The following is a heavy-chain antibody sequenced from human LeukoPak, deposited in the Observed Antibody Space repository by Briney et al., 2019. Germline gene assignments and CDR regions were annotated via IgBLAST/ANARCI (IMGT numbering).Heavy chain of an antibody. V-gene: IGHV5-51*01. CDR3: ARRYYYGSGSYYKNHFDY. D-gene: IGHD3-10*01. J-gene: IGHJ4*02. CDR2: IYPGDSDT. Sequence: GESLKISCKGSGYSFTSYWIGWVRQMPGKGLEWMGIIYPGDSDTRYSPSFQGQVTISADKSISTAYLQWSSLKASDTAMYYCARRYYYGSGSYYKNHFDYWGQRTLVTVSS. CDR1: GYSFTSYW.